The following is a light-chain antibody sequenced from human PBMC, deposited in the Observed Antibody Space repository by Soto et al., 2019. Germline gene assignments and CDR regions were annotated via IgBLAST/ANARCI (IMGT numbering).Light chain of an antibody. CDR3: SSYTSTSALV. CDR1: SSDVGGYNY. CDR2: EVS. Sequence: QSALTQPASVSGSPGQSITISCTGTSSDVGGYNYVSWYQQHPGKAPKLIIFEVSDRPSGISNRFAGSKSGNMASLTISGLQSEDEADYFCSSYTSTSALVFGGGTKVTVL. V-gene: IGLV2-14*01. J-gene: IGLJ2*01.